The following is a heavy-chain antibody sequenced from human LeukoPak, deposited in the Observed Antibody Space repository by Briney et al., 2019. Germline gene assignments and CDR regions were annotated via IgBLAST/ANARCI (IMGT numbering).Heavy chain of an antibody. CDR1: GGSISSYY. V-gene: IGHV4-4*07. CDR2: IYTSGST. Sequence: SETLSLTCTVSGGSISSYYWSWIRQPAGKGLEWIGRIYTSGSTYYNPSLKSRVTISVDTSKNQFSLKLSSVTAADTAVYYCALLGAGYAFDIWGQGTMVTVSS. D-gene: IGHD3-16*01. CDR3: ALLGAGYAFDI. J-gene: IGHJ3*02.